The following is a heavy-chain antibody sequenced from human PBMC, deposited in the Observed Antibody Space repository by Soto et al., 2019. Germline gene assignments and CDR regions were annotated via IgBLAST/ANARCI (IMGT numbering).Heavy chain of an antibody. Sequence: ASVKVSCKASGYTFTSYYMHWVRQAPGQGLEWMGIINPSGGSTSYAQKFQGRVTMTRDTSTSTVYMELSSLRAEDTAVYYCARALDGADRPDPGLIDYWGQGTLVTVSS. D-gene: IGHD6-6*01. CDR3: ARALDGADRPDPGLIDY. CDR2: INPSGGST. V-gene: IGHV1-46*01. CDR1: GYTFTSYY. J-gene: IGHJ4*02.